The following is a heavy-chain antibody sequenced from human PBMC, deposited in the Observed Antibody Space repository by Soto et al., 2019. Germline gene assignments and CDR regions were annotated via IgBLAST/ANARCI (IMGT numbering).Heavy chain of an antibody. CDR2: ISGSGGST. CDR1: GFTFSRYS. J-gene: IGHJ5*02. V-gene: IGHV3-23*01. Sequence: GGSLRLSCAASGFTFSRYSMNWVRQAAGKGLEWVSAISGSGGSTYYADSVKGRFTISRDNSKNTLYLQMNSLRAEDTAVYYCAKRGSYRLENWFDPWGQGTLVTVSS. D-gene: IGHD3-16*02. CDR3: AKRGSYRLENWFDP.